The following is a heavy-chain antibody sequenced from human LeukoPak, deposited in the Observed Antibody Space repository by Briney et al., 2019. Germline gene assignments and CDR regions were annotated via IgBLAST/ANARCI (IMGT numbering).Heavy chain of an antibody. CDR1: GFTFSSYA. Sequence: PGGSLRLSCAASGFTFSSYAMHWVRQAPGKGLEWVAVISYDGSNKYYADSVKGRFTICRDNSKNTLYLQMNSLRAEDTAVYYCARDAMYSSSGGDYYYYGMDVWGKGTTVTVSS. J-gene: IGHJ6*04. V-gene: IGHV3-30*04. CDR2: ISYDGSNK. CDR3: ARDAMYSSSGGDYYYYGMDV. D-gene: IGHD6-13*01.